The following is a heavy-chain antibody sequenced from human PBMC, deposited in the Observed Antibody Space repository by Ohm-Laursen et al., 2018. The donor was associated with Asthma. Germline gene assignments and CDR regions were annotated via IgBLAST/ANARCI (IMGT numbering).Heavy chain of an antibody. CDR2: IIPIFGTA. CDR1: GGTFSSYA. Sequence: SSVKVSCKASGGTFSSYAISWVRQAPGQGLEWMGGIIPIFGTANYAQKFQGRVTITADESTSTAYMELSSLRSEDTAVYYCARYTNYAPHWFDPWGQGTLVTASS. CDR3: ARYTNYAPHWFDP. V-gene: IGHV1-69*01. D-gene: IGHD1-7*01. J-gene: IGHJ5*02.